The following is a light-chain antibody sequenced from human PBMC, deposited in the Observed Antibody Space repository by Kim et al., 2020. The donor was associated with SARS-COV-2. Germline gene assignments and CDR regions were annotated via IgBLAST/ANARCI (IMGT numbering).Light chain of an antibody. J-gene: IGKJ4*01. CDR3: QHFNNYPLT. V-gene: IGKV1D-13*01. Sequence: AIQLTQSPSSLSASVGDRVIITCRASQGISSALAWYQQKPGKVPKLLIYDASRLQSGAPSRFSGSGSGTDFTLTISSLQPEDFATYYCQHFNNYPLTFGGGTKVDIK. CDR1: QGISSA. CDR2: DAS.